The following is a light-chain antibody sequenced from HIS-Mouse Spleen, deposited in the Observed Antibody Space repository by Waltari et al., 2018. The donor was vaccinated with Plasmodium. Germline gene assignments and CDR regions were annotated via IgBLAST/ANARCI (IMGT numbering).Light chain of an antibody. CDR2: AAS. J-gene: IGKJ3*01. CDR1: QSISSY. V-gene: IGKV1-39*01. CDR3: QQSYSTPFT. Sequence: IQMTPSPSSLSASVVDRVTITCRASQSISSYLNWYQQKPGKAPKLLIYAASSLQSGVPSRFSGSGSGTDFTLTISSLQPEDFATYYCQQSYSTPFTFGPGTKVDIK.